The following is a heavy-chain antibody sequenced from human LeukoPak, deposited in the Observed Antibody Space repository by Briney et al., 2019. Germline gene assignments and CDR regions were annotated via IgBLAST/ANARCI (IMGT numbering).Heavy chain of an antibody. CDR3: ASKGAYDNRGFEYFHH. V-gene: IGHV4-4*02. CDR2: IHHSGSS. CDR1: GGSLSSSNW. D-gene: IGHD3-22*01. Sequence: SGTLSLTRAVFGGSLSSSNWWSWVRQSPGKGLESIGEIHHSGSSNYNASLKSPVTISVDKSKNQFSLKLSSVTAADTAVYYCASKGAYDNRGFEYFHHWGQGTLVTVSS. J-gene: IGHJ1*01.